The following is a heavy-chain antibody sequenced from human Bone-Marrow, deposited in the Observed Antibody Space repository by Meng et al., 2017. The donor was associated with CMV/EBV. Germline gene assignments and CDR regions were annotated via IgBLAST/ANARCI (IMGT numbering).Heavy chain of an antibody. CDR3: ARSARCSSTSCYKELRFLEWLSPSYYYYGMDV. D-gene: IGHD2-2*02. Sequence: ASVKVSCKASGYTFTSYGISWVRQAPGQGLEWMGWISAYNGNTNYAQKLQGRVTMTTDTSTSTAYMALRSLRSDDTAVYYCARSARCSSTSCYKELRFLEWLSPSYYYYGMDVWGQGTTVTGSS. CDR1: GYTFTSYG. V-gene: IGHV1-18*01. CDR2: ISAYNGNT. J-gene: IGHJ6*02.